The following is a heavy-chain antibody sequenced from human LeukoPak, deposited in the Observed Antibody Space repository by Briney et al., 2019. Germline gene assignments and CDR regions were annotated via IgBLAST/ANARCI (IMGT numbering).Heavy chain of an antibody. CDR3: ARDEVLVPAAMPVGPDY. CDR2: ISSSGGST. D-gene: IGHD2-2*01. Sequence: GGSLRLSCAASGFTFSSYAMSWVRQAPGKGLEWVSAISSSGGSTYYADSVKGRFTISRDNSKNTLYLQVNSLRDEDTAVYYCARDEVLVPAAMPVGPDYWGQGTLVTVSS. V-gene: IGHV3-23*01. CDR1: GFTFSSYA. J-gene: IGHJ4*02.